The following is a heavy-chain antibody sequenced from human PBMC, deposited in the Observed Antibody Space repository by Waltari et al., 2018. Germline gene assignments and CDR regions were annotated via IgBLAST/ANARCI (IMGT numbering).Heavy chain of an antibody. J-gene: IGHJ6*02. V-gene: IGHV3-33*05. Sequence: QVQVVESGGGVVQPGGSLRLYCAASGFTLGNYGMHWVRQAPGKVLEWVAVIQYDGSIKNYADSVKGRFTISRENSKHTLYLEMNSLRAEDTAVYYCARGFSRICFHALDGWGQGTAVTVSS. D-gene: IGHD6-13*01. CDR3: ARGFSRICFHALDG. CDR2: IQYDGSIK. CDR1: GFTLGNYG.